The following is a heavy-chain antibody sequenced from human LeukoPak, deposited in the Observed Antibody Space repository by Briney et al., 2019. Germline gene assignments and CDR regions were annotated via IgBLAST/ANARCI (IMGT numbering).Heavy chain of an antibody. V-gene: IGHV4-39*01. Sequence: PSETLSLTCSVSGGSISSTTYYWAWIRQPPGKGLEWIGTIYYSGSTYYNPSLKSRVTISVDTSNNQFSLKLRSVTAADTAVYYCARHRGDYDSSGYYWFDPWSRGTLVTVS. CDR1: GGSISSTTYY. D-gene: IGHD3-22*01. CDR2: IYYSGST. J-gene: IGHJ5*02. CDR3: ARHRGDYDSSGYYWFDP.